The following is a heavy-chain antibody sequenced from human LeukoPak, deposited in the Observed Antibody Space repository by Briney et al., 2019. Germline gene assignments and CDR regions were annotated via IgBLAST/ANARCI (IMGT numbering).Heavy chain of an antibody. CDR2: INHSGST. V-gene: IGHV4-34*01. Sequence: SETLSLTCAVYGGSFSGYYWSWIRQPPGKGLEWIGEINHSGSTNYNLSLKSRVTISIDTSKNQFSPKLSSVTAADTAVYYCARVYYSNSYDYWYFDLWGRGTLVTVSS. J-gene: IGHJ2*01. CDR1: GGSFSGYY. CDR3: ARVYYSNSYDYWYFDL. D-gene: IGHD6-13*01.